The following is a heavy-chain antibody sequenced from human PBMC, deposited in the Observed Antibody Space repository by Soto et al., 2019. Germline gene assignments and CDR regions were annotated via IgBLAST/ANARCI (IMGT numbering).Heavy chain of an antibody. J-gene: IGHJ4*02. CDR2: IRNKVNSYTA. D-gene: IGHD3-9*01. CDR3: VRAGTGYQLDY. CDR1: GFSVSDHY. V-gene: IGHV3-72*01. Sequence: TGGSLRLSCAASGFSVSDHYMDWVRQASGKGLEWVGRIRNKVNSYTAEYAASVKGRFTISRDDSKNSLYLQMNSLKIEDTALYYCVRAGTGYQLDYWGQGTRVTVSS.